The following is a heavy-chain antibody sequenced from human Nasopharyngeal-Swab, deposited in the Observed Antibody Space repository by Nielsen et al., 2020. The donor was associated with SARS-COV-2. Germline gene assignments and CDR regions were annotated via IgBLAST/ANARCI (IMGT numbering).Heavy chain of an antibody. J-gene: IGHJ6*02. V-gene: IGHV4-34*01. CDR2: INHSGST. D-gene: IGHD4-17*01. CDR3: ARGSLGSFSTVTRIYGMDV. CDR1: GGSFSGYY. Sequence: SETLSLTCAVYGGSFSGYYWSWIRQPPGKRLEWIGEINHSGSTNYNPSLKSRVTISVDTSKNQFSLKLSSVTAADTAVYYCARGSLGSFSTVTRIYGMDVWGQGTTVTVSS.